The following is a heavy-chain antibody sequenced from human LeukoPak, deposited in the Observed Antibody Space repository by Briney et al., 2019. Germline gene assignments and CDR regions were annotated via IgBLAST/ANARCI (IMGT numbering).Heavy chain of an antibody. CDR2: ISASGTTI. V-gene: IGHV3-48*04. CDR3: ARGGLGSWTFDS. D-gene: IGHD3-10*01. CDR1: GFIFSSFA. J-gene: IGHJ4*02. Sequence: PGGSLRLSCAASGFIFSSFAMNWVRQTPGKGLEWVSYISASGTTIYYADSVKGRFTIFRDNAKNTLYLQMDSLKADDTAVYSCARGGLGSWTFDSWGQGTLVTVSS.